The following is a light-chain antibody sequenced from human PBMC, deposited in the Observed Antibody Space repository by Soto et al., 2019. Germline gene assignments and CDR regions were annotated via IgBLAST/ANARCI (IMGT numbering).Light chain of an antibody. J-gene: IGKJ2*01. CDR3: QQFNSYPYT. CDR2: DAS. Sequence: AIQLTQSPSSLSASVGDRVTITCRASQGISNTLAWYQQKPGKPPKLLMYDASTLESGVPSRFSGSGSGTDFTLTISSLQPEDFATYYCQQFNSYPYTFGQGTKLGIK. CDR1: QGISNT. V-gene: IGKV1-13*02.